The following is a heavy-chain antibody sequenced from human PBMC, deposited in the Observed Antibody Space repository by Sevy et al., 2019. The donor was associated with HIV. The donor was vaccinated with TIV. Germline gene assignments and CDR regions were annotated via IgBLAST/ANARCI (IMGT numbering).Heavy chain of an antibody. V-gene: IGHV1-24*01. Sequence: ASVKVSCKVSGYTLTEFFMHWVRQAPGKGLEWMGTFDPEDGETIYAQKFQGRVTMTEDTSTDTAYMELSSLRSEDTAVYYCATTKDYCDSSGYPFDYWGQGTLVTVSS. CDR2: FDPEDGET. D-gene: IGHD3-22*01. CDR3: ATTKDYCDSSGYPFDY. CDR1: GYTLTEFF. J-gene: IGHJ4*02.